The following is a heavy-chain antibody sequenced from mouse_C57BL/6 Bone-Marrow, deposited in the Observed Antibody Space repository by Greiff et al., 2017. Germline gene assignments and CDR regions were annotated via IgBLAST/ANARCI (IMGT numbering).Heavy chain of an antibody. CDR3: ASGSSGYVFAY. V-gene: IGHV1-64*01. Sequence: QVQLQQPGTELVKPGASVKLSCKASGYTFTSYWMHWVKQRPGQGLEWIGMIHPNSGSTNYNEKFKSKDTLTVDKSSSTAYMQLSSLTSEDSAVYYCASGSSGYVFAYWGEESLVTVSA. J-gene: IGHJ3*01. D-gene: IGHD3-2*02. CDR1: GYTFTSYW. CDR2: IHPNSGST.